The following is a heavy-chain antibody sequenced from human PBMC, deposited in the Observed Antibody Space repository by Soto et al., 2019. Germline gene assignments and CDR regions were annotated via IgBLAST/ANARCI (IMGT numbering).Heavy chain of an antibody. Sequence: PSETLSLTCTVSGGSISSGDYYWSWIRQPPGKGLEWIGYIYYSGSTYYNPSLKSRVTISVDTSKNQFSLKLSSVTAADTAVYYCAREGGTYYDRSGYWHRWFDPWGQGTLVTVSS. CDR1: GGSISSGDYY. CDR3: AREGGTYYDRSGYWHRWFDP. D-gene: IGHD3-22*01. CDR2: IYYSGST. J-gene: IGHJ5*02. V-gene: IGHV4-30-4*01.